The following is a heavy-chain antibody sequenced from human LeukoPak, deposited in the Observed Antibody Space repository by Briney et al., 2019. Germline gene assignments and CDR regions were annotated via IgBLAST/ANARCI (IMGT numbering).Heavy chain of an antibody. Sequence: PGGSLRLSCAASGFTFSSYSMNWVRQAPGKGLEWVSSISSSSSYIYYADSVKGRFTISRDNAKNSLYLQMNSLRAEDTAVYYCARSLVRGVIITEYFQHWGQSTLVTVSS. CDR1: GFTFSSYS. V-gene: IGHV3-21*01. CDR3: ARSLVRGVIITEYFQH. CDR2: ISSSSSYI. D-gene: IGHD3-10*01. J-gene: IGHJ1*01.